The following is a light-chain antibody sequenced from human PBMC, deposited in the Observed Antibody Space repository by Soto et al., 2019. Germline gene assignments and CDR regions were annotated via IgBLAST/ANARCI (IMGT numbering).Light chain of an antibody. Sequence: DIQTTQSPPSVSASVGDRVTITCRPRQDVGKWLAWYQQKPRKAPTLLIHGASSLQSGVPPRYSGSGYRTDFTITISSXQPEDFATYYCQQANSFPITFGQGTRLEIK. CDR2: GAS. CDR3: QQANSFPIT. CDR1: QDVGKW. J-gene: IGKJ5*01. V-gene: IGKV1-12*01.